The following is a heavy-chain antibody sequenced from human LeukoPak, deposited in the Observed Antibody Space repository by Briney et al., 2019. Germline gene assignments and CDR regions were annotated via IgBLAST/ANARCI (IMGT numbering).Heavy chain of an antibody. V-gene: IGHV7-4-1*02. J-gene: IGHJ3*02. CDR3: AREGSAWKAFDI. CDR1: KYTFSSYA. CDR2: IKTVTRNT. Sequence: ASVNVPHRPSKYTFSSYALIWVRQAPGQGREGMGGIKTVTRNTTYAPGFTGPFVLSLDPSVSTAYLQISSLTAADTDMYYCAREGSAWKAFDIWGQRTMVTVSS. D-gene: IGHD1-1*01.